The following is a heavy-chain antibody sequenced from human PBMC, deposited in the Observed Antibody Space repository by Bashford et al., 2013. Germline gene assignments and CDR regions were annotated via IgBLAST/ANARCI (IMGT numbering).Heavy chain of an antibody. CDR3: AKGIAVAGNLFDY. CDR1: GGTFSSYA. CDR2: IIPIFGTA. Sequence: SVKVSCKASGGTFSSYAISWVRQAPGQGLEWMGGIIPIFGTANYAQKFQGRVTITADKSTSTAYMELSSLRSEDTAVYYCAKGIAVAGNLFDYWGQGPWSPSPQ. D-gene: IGHD6-19*01. V-gene: IGHV1-69*06. J-gene: IGHJ4*02.